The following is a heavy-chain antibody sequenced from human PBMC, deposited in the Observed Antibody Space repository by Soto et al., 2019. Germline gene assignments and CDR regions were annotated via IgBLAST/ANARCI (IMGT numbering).Heavy chain of an antibody. CDR2: INPSGGST. CDR3: ARVVPDARYVVY. D-gene: IGHD3-16*02. CDR1: GYKFTNYF. V-gene: IGHV1-46*01. Sequence: QVQLVQSGAEVKKPGASVKISCKTFGYKFTNYFMHWVRQAPGQGLEWMGVINPSGGSTKYLEKFQGRVTVTRDTSTTTVYMELSSLRFEDTAVYYCARVVPDARYVVYWGQGTLVTVSS. J-gene: IGHJ1*01.